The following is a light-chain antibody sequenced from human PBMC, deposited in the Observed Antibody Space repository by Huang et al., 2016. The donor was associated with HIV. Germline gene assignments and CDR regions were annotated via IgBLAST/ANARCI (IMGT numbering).Light chain of an antibody. CDR1: QSLLYSDGKTN. V-gene: IGKV2D-29*01. CDR3: MQSKQLPPT. J-gene: IGKJ1*01. CDR2: GVS. Sequence: IVMTQAPLSLSVTPGEPAAISCKSTQSLLYSDGKTNFCWYLQKAGQPPQLLIYGVSKRFSGVPDRFSGSGSGTDFTLKISRVEAEDAGLYYCMQSKQLPPTFGPGTRVDIK.